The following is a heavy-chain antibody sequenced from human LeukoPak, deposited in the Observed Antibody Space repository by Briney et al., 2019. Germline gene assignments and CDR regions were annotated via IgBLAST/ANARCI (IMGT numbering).Heavy chain of an antibody. CDR2: IYYTGPT. V-gene: IGHV4-59*11. J-gene: IGHJ4*02. CDR1: GGSLSGHY. Sequence: SETLSLTCTVGGGSLSGHYWGWIRRPPGKGLELVGHIYYTGPTFYNPSLNSRVTITLDTSRNQFSLRLTSVIAADTAVYYCARFSWGCSTASCYLTNWGQGALVTVSS. D-gene: IGHD2-2*01. CDR3: ARFSWGCSTASCYLTN.